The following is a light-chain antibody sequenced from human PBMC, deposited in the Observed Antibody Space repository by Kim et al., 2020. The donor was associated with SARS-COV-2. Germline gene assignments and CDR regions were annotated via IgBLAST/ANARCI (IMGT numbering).Light chain of an antibody. Sequence: GPWVTISCSGSSSNIGSNYVYWYQQLPGTAPKLLIYRNNQRPSGVPDRFSGSKSGTSASLAISGLRSEDEADYYCAAWDDSLSGPLFGGGPQLTVL. CDR3: AAWDDSLSGPL. CDR1: SSNIGSNY. J-gene: IGLJ2*01. V-gene: IGLV1-47*01. CDR2: RNN.